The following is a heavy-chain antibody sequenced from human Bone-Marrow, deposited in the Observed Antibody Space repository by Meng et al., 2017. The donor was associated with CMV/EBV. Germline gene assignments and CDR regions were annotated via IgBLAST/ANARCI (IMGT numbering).Heavy chain of an antibody. V-gene: IGHV3-20*04. CDR3: AKDYRSGYDSTLDY. J-gene: IGHJ4*02. CDR1: GLTFSNYG. CDR2: MNWNGGST. D-gene: IGHD5-12*01. Sequence: GGSLRLSCEPPGLTFSNYGMHWVRQTPGKGLEWVSGMNWNGGSTGYAVSVKGRFTISRDNAKNSLYLQMNSLRVEDTAVYYCAKDYRSGYDSTLDYWGQGTLVTVSS.